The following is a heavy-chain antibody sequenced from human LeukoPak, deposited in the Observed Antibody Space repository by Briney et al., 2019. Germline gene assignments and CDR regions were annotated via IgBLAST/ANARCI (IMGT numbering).Heavy chain of an antibody. Sequence: SETLSLTCTVSGGSISSSSYCWGWIRQPPGKGLEWIGSIYYSGSTYYNPSLKSRVTISVDTSKNQFSLKLSSVTAADTAVYYCARLSIAAAAGYWGQGTLVTVSS. J-gene: IGHJ4*02. CDR2: IYYSGST. CDR1: GGSISSSSYC. CDR3: ARLSIAAAAGY. D-gene: IGHD6-13*01. V-gene: IGHV4-39*01.